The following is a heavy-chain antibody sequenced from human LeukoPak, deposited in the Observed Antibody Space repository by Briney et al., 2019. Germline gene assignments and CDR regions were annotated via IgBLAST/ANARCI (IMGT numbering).Heavy chain of an antibody. CDR1: GINFSNAW. Sequence: GGSLRLSCAASGINFSNAWLTWVRQAPGKGLEWVGRIKSKKDGEITDYAAPVKGRFTISRDNSKNTLYLQMNSLRAEDTAVYYCARDSPSSGYSHWGQGTLVTVSS. D-gene: IGHD3-22*01. CDR2: IKSKKDGEIT. V-gene: IGHV3-15*01. CDR3: ARDSPSSGYSH. J-gene: IGHJ4*02.